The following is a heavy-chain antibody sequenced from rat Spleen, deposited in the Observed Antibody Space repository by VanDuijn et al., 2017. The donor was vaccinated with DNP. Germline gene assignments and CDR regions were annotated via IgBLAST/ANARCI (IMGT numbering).Heavy chain of an antibody. Sequence: EVQLVESGGGLVQPGRSLKLSCAASGFTFRDYYMAWVRQAPTKGLEWVATISYDGSSTYYRDSVKGRFTISRDNAKSTLYLQMDSLRSEDTATYYCASLYYYDGSYYYDWFAYWGQGTLVTVSS. V-gene: IGHV5-7*01. CDR3: ASLYYYDGSYYYDWFAY. J-gene: IGHJ3*01. CDR1: GFTFRDYY. CDR2: ISYDGSST. D-gene: IGHD1-12*02.